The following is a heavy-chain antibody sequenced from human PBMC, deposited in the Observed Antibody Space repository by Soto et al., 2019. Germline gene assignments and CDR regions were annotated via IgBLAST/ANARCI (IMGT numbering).Heavy chain of an antibody. CDR1: GFSLTSPGMG. V-gene: IGHV2-70*13. CDR3: ARSIRGPRRLNGMHV. Sequence: SGPTLVGPTETLTLTCAFSGFSLTSPGMGGSWISQPPGKALEWLALIERDDDDKYYSTSLKTRLTISKDTRKNQVVLTMANKDPADTGNYYCARSIRGPRRLNGMHVWGQGT. D-gene: IGHD1-20*01. CDR2: IERDDDDK. J-gene: IGHJ6*02.